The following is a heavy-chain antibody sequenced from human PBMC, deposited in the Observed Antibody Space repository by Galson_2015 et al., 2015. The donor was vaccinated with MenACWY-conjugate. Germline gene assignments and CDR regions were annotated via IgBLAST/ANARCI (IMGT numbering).Heavy chain of an antibody. V-gene: IGHV5-51*01. Sequence: QSGAEVKKPGESLTISCTASAYTFTNYWIGWVRQMPGKGLEWMGIIWPGDSDTRYSPSFQGQVTISVDKSITTAYLQWSSLKASDTAMYYCARQPPLRDAYNYFDYWGQGALVTVSS. D-gene: IGHD5-24*01. J-gene: IGHJ4*02. CDR1: AYTFTNYW. CDR3: ARQPPLRDAYNYFDY. CDR2: IWPGDSDT.